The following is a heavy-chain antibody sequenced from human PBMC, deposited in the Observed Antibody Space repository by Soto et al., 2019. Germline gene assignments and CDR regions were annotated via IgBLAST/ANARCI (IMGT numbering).Heavy chain of an antibody. CDR3: ARAAYYYESSGYYPGDY. V-gene: IGHV1-69*13. Sequence: SVKVSCKASGGTFSSYAISWVRQAPGQGLEWMGEIIPIFGTANYAQKFQGRVTITADESTSTAYMELSSLRSEDTAVYYCARAAYYYESSGYYPGDYWGQGTLVTAPQ. CDR1: GGTFSSYA. D-gene: IGHD3-22*01. J-gene: IGHJ4*02. CDR2: IIPIFGTA.